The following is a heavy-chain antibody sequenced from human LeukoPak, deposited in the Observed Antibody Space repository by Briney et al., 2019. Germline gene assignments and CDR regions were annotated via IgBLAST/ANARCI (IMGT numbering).Heavy chain of an antibody. CDR2: ISGDGSST. Sequence: GGSLRLSCAASVFTFDDYAMHWVRQAPGKGLEWVSLISGDGSSTYYADSVKGRFTISRDNSKNSLYLQMSSLRTEDTALYYCTKDISAMATVRSYFDYWGQGTLVTVSS. CDR3: TKDISAMATVRSYFDY. CDR1: VFTFDDYA. J-gene: IGHJ4*02. D-gene: IGHD5-24*01. V-gene: IGHV3-43*02.